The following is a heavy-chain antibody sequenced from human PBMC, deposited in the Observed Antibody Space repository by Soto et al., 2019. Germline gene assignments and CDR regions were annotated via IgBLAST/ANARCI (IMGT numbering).Heavy chain of an antibody. CDR2: IKQDGSEK. Sequence: GSLRLSCAASGFTFSSYWMSWVRQAPGKGLEWVANIKQDGSEKYYVDSVKGRFTISRDNAKNSLYLQMNSLRAEDTAVYYCAKGQIDNYDILTGYYTPLDYWGQGILVTVSS. D-gene: IGHD3-9*01. CDR3: AKGQIDNYDILTGYYTPLDY. V-gene: IGHV3-7*01. J-gene: IGHJ4*02. CDR1: GFTFSSYW.